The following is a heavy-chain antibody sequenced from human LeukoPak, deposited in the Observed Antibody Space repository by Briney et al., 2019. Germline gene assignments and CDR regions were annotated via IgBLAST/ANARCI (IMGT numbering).Heavy chain of an antibody. CDR3: AKEKTSVLYPPNWFDP. D-gene: IGHD3-16*01. CDR1: GFTFDDYA. CDR2: ISSNSGRT. J-gene: IGHJ5*02. Sequence: GGSLRLSCAASGFTFDDYAMHWVRQAPGKGLEWVSGISSNSGRTGYADSVRGRFTISRDNAKNSLFLQMNSLRAEDTAFYYCAKEKTSVLYPPNWFDPLGQGTLVTVSS. V-gene: IGHV3-9*01.